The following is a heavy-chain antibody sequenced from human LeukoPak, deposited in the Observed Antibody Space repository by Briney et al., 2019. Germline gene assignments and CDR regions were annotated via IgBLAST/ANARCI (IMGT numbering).Heavy chain of an antibody. J-gene: IGHJ4*02. CDR2: IYYSGST. Sequence: SETLSLTCTVSGGSISSGDYYWSWIRQPPGKGLEWIGYIYYSGSTYYNPSLKSRVTISVDTSRNQFSLKLSSVTAADTAVYYCARADFWSGYFDYWGQGTLVTVSS. CDR3: ARADFWSGYFDY. CDR1: GGSISSGDYY. V-gene: IGHV4-30-4*08. D-gene: IGHD3-3*01.